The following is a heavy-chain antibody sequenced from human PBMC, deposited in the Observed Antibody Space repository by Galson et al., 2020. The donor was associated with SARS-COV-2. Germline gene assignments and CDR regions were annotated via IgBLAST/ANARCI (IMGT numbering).Heavy chain of an antibody. J-gene: IGHJ4*02. D-gene: IGHD3-22*01. Sequence: GESLKISCAASGFTFSSYSMNWVRQAPGKGLEWVSSISSSSSYIYYADSVKGRFTISRDNAKNSLYLQMNSLRAEDTAVYYCARDESRYYDSSGYTNYFDYWGQGTLVTVSS. CDR1: GFTFSSYS. CDR3: ARDESRYYDSSGYTNYFDY. CDR2: ISSSSSYI. V-gene: IGHV3-21*01.